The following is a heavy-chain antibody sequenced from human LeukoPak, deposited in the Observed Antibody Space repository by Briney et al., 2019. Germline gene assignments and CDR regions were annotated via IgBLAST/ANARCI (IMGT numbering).Heavy chain of an antibody. CDR3: ARQPYNSGRYGY. Sequence: SETLSLTCTVSGGSISSTSYYWGWIRQPPGKGLEWIGCINYSGNTYFNPSLKSRVTISVDTSKNQFSLKLSSVTAADTAVYYCARQPYNSGRYGYWGQGTLVTVSS. V-gene: IGHV4-39*01. D-gene: IGHD6-19*01. CDR1: GGSISSTSYY. CDR2: INYSGNT. J-gene: IGHJ4*02.